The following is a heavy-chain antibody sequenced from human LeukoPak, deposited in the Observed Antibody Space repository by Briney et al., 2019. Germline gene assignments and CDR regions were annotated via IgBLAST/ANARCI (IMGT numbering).Heavy chain of an antibody. V-gene: IGHV1-46*01. CDR1: GYTFTSYD. D-gene: IGHD1-26*01. J-gene: IGHJ5*02. Sequence: GASVKVSCKASGYTFTSYDINWVRQAPGQGLEWMGLINPTGGSTGYAQKFQGRVTMTRDMSTSTDYMELSSLRSEDTAIYYCAGDNSVGDNAWWFDPWGQGTLVTVSS. CDR3: AGDNSVGDNAWWFDP. CDR2: INPTGGST.